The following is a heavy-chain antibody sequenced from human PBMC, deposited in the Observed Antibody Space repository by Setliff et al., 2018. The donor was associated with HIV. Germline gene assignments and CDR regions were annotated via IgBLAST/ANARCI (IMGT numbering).Heavy chain of an antibody. D-gene: IGHD3-22*01. CDR2: VSSSGNT. V-gene: IGHV4-61*02. CDR1: GGSISSGGYF. CDR3: AKSSNYYDSSGLHYFDY. Sequence: PSETLSLTCTVSGGSISSGGYFWSWIRQPAGGGLVWIGRVSSSGNTNYKESLKSRVTISIDTSKNQFSLKLNSVIAADTAVYYCAKSSNYYDSSGLHYFDYWGQGTLVTVSS. J-gene: IGHJ4*02.